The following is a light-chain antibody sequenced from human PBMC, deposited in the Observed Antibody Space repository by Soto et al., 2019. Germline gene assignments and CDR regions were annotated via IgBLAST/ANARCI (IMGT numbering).Light chain of an antibody. CDR3: QQYTDWPIT. J-gene: IGKJ5*01. CDR1: QSINSN. CDR2: AAS. V-gene: IGKV3-15*01. Sequence: TQSPATLSVSQGDRATISWMASQSINSNLAWYQQQPGQAPRLLIYAASTRATAVPDRFSGSGSGTDFTLTITSLQSDDFAVYFCQQYTDWPITFGQGTRLEVK.